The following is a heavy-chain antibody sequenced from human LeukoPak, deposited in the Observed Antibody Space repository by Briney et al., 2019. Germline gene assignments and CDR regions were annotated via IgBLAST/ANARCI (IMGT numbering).Heavy chain of an antibody. CDR3: ARGSNALTSPLYFDL. CDR2: INPNSGVT. CDR1: RYTFTRYY. J-gene: IGHJ4*02. Sequence: VSVKVSCKASRYTFTRYYMHWVRQAPGQEGEWMGWINPNSGVTNYAQKFQGRVTMTSETSIRTAYIELSWLRCHDTAVYYCARGSNALTSPLYFDLWGQGPLVSVSS. V-gene: IGHV1-2*02. D-gene: IGHD4/OR15-4a*01.